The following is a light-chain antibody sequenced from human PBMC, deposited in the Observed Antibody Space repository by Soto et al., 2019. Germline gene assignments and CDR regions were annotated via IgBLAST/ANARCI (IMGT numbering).Light chain of an antibody. CDR1: QSVSSNY. J-gene: IGKJ2*01. Sequence: EIVLTQSPGTLSLSPGERATLSCRASQSVSSNYLAWFQQRPGQAPRHLIYGASSRASGIPDRFSGSGSGTDFTLTIGRLEPEDVAVYYCHEYGSSPYTCGPWTKREIK. V-gene: IGKV3-20*01. CDR2: GAS. CDR3: HEYGSSPYT.